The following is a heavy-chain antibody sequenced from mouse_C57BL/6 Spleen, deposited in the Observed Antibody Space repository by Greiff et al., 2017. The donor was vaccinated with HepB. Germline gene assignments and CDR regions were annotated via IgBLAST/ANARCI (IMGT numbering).Heavy chain of an antibody. CDR1: GYAFSSSW. Sequence: QVHVKQSGPELVKPGASVKISCKASGYAFSSSWMNWVKQRPGKGLEWIGRIYPGDGDTNYNGKFKGKATLTADKSSSTAYMQLSSLTSADSAVYFCARSLYDGYQAWFAYWGQGTLVTVSA. J-gene: IGHJ3*01. V-gene: IGHV1-82*01. CDR2: IYPGDGDT. D-gene: IGHD2-3*01. CDR3: ARSLYDGYQAWFAY.